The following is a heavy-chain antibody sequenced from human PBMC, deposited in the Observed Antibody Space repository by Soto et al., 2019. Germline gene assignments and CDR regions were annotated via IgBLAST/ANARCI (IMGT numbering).Heavy chain of an antibody. CDR2: ISNNGAHT. D-gene: IGHD6-13*01. V-gene: IGHV3-64*01. J-gene: IGHJ6*03. Sequence: GGPLRLSCAASGFTFSHYEMHWVRQAPGEGLEYVSGISNNGAHTDYAKSVKGRFTISRDNSENTLYLQMGSLRAEDMALYYCARRGYGSRWPNVYMDVWGKGTTVTVSS. CDR3: ARRGYGSRWPNVYMDV. CDR1: GFTFSHYE.